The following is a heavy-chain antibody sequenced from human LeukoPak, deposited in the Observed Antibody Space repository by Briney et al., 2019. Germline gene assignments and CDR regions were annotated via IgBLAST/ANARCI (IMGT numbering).Heavy chain of an antibody. V-gene: IGHV3-74*01. D-gene: IGHD1-1*01. CDR3: ARERKYDSNFDY. CDR2: LNNDGSST. J-gene: IGHJ4*02. Sequence: GGSLRLSCAASGFTFSHYWMQWVRQAPGKGLVWVSRLNNDGSSTSYADSVKGRFTISRDNAKNTLYLQMNSLRAEDRAVYYCARERKYDSNFDYWGQGTLVTVSS. CDR1: GFTFSHYW.